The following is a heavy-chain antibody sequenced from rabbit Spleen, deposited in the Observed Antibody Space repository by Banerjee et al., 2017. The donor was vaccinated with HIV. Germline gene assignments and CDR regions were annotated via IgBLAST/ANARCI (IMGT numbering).Heavy chain of an antibody. V-gene: IGHV1S40*01. CDR3: ARDTSTSFSSYGMDL. CDR1: GFSFSNSYY. CDR2: IDTGGSDFT. J-gene: IGHJ6*01. Sequence: QSLEESGGDRVKPGASLTLTCTASGFSFSNSYYMCWVRQAPGKGLEWIACIDTGGSDFTYFATWAKGRFTISKTSSTTVTLQVTRLTAADTATYFCARDTSTSFSSYGMDLWGPGTLVTVS. D-gene: IGHD1-1*01.